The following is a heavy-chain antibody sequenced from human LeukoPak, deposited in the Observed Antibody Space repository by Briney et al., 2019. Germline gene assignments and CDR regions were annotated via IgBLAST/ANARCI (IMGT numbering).Heavy chain of an antibody. J-gene: IGHJ4*02. CDR2: INTDGRTT. Sequence: TGGSLRLSCAASGFPFSSNWMHWVRQAPGKGLVWVSRINTDGRTTNYADSVKGRFTISRDNAKNTLYLQMNSLRAEDTAVYYCTKELPSDYGGNSGLDYWGQGTLVTVSS. V-gene: IGHV3-74*01. CDR1: GFPFSSNW. D-gene: IGHD4-23*01. CDR3: TKELPSDYGGNSGLDY.